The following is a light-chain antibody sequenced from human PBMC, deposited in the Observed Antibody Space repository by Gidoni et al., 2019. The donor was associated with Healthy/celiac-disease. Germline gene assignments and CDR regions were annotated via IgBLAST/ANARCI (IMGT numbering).Light chain of an antibody. J-gene: IGKJ4*01. CDR3: QHFGX. CDR1: QSISSSQ. V-gene: IGKV3-20*01. CDR2: GAS. Sequence: EIVLTQSPGTLSLSPGQSATLPCRASQSISSSQLAWYQQKPGQAPRPLMYGASSRATGIPDRFSGSGSGTDFTLTISRLEPEDFAVYYCQHFGXVXGGTKVE.